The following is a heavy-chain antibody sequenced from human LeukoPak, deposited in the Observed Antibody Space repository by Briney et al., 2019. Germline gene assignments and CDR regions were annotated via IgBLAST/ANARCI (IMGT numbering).Heavy chain of an antibody. CDR3: ARNENSGWGYFDY. J-gene: IGHJ4*02. CDR1: GFTFSSYA. D-gene: IGHD5-12*01. Sequence: GGSLRLSCAASGFTFSSYAMSWVRQAPGKGLEWVSSISGSGNRTYYADSVKDRFTISRDNSKDTLYLQMNSLRAEDTAVYYCARNENSGWGYFDYWGQGTLVTVSS. V-gene: IGHV3-23*01. CDR2: ISGSGNRT.